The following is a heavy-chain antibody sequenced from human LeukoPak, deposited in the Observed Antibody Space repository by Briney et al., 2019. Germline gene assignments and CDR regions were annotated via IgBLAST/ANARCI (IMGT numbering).Heavy chain of an antibody. J-gene: IGHJ4*02. CDR2: IHTSGTT. CDR1: GHSISSGSYY. D-gene: IGHD1-20*01. V-gene: IGHV4-61*09. CDR3: AREGCSVNWYGTIDQ. Sequence: SETLSLTCTVSGHSISSGSYYWSWIPQPAGKGLEWIGHIHTSGTTSYKPSLQSRVAISVDASKQQYSLKLTSVTPADTAVYYCAREGCSVNWYGTIDQWGQGSLVTVS.